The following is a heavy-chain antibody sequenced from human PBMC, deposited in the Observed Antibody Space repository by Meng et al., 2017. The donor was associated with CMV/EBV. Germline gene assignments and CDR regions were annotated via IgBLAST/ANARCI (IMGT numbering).Heavy chain of an antibody. D-gene: IGHD4-17*01. Sequence: LKGTGLTQVKPTQTLTRTCTCSGFSRSTSGVGVGWIRQPPGKALEWLALIYWDDDKRYSPSLKSRLTITKDTSKNQVVLTMTNMDPVDTATYYCARGGLRGFDYWGQGTLVTVSS. V-gene: IGHV2-5*02. J-gene: IGHJ4*02. CDR2: IYWDDDK. CDR3: ARGGLRGFDY. CDR1: GFSRSTSGVG.